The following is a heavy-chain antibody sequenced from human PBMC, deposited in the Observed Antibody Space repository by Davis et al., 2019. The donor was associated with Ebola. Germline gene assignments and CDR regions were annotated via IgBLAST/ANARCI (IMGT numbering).Heavy chain of an antibody. CDR3: TTPGRQDSDYDVFDI. V-gene: IGHV1-46*03. CDR2: INPNDGRT. D-gene: IGHD5-12*01. J-gene: IGHJ3*02. CDR1: GYTFTSYA. Sequence: ASVKVSCKASGYTFTSYAMHWVRQAPGQRLERMGMINPNDGRTIYAQKFQGRVTVTRDTSTTTVYMDRSSLRSEDTSLYYCTTPGRQDSDYDVFDIWGQGTMVTVSS.